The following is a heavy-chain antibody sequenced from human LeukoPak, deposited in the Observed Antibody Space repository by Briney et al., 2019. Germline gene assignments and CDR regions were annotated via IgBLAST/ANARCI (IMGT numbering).Heavy chain of an antibody. Sequence: GGSLRLSCAASGFTFSSYAMSWVRQAPGKGLEWVSAISGSGGSTYYADSVKGRFTISRDNSKNTLYLQMNSLRAEDTAVYYCAKSLFASSGYYYYFDYWGQGTLVTVSS. J-gene: IGHJ4*02. D-gene: IGHD3-22*01. CDR3: AKSLFASSGYYYYFDY. CDR2: ISGSGGST. V-gene: IGHV3-23*01. CDR1: GFTFSSYA.